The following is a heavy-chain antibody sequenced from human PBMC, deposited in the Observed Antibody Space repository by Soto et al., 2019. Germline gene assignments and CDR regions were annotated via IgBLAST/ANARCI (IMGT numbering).Heavy chain of an antibody. D-gene: IGHD3-10*01. CDR3: ATLWFGDGSSYYYYGMDV. Sequence: QVQLVQSGAEVKKPGSSVKVSCKASGGTFSSYAISWVRQAPGQGLEWMGGIIPIFGTANYAQKFQGRVTITADESMSTAYMELSSLRSEDTAVYYCATLWFGDGSSYYYYGMDVWGQGTTVTVSS. V-gene: IGHV1-69*12. CDR1: GGTFSSYA. J-gene: IGHJ6*02. CDR2: IIPIFGTA.